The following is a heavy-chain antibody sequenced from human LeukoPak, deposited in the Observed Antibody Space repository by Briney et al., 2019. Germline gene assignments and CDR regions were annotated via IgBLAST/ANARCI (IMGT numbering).Heavy chain of an antibody. CDR3: ARVGIVLVTGSNWVDP. CDR2: IYHSGST. D-gene: IGHD3-22*01. V-gene: IGHV4-39*07. Sequence: SETLSLTCSVSGASISSSDYYWGWIRQPPGKGLEWIGTIYHSGSTYYNTSLKSRVTISVDTSKNQFSLKFNSVTAADTAVYYCARVGIVLVTGSNWVDPWGQGTLVTVSS. J-gene: IGHJ5*02. CDR1: GASISSSDYY.